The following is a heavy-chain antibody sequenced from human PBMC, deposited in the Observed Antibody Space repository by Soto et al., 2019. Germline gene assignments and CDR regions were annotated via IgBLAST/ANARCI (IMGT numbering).Heavy chain of an antibody. J-gene: IGHJ6*02. V-gene: IGHV5-10-1*01. CDR2: IDPSDSYT. Sequence: GESLKISCKGSGYSFTSYWISWVRQMPGKGLEWMGRIDPSDSYTNYSPSFQGHVTISADKSISTAYLQWSSLKASDTAMYYFARLRDYYGSGSYIRYYYGMDVWGQGTTVTVS. CDR3: ARLRDYYGSGSYIRYYYGMDV. CDR1: GYSFTSYW. D-gene: IGHD3-10*01.